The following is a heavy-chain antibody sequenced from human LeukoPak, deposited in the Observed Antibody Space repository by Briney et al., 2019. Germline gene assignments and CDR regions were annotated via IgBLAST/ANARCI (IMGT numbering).Heavy chain of an antibody. J-gene: IGHJ2*01. CDR3: ARDFPPDYGDYLEYFDL. D-gene: IGHD4-17*01. CDR2: IIPIFGTA. V-gene: IGHV1-69*05. CDR1: GGTFRSYA. Sequence: ASVKVSCKASGGTFRSYAISGVRQAPGQGLEWMGRIIPIFGTANYAQKFQGRVTITTDESTSTAYMELSSLRSEDTAVYYCARDFPPDYGDYLEYFDLWGRGTLVTVSS.